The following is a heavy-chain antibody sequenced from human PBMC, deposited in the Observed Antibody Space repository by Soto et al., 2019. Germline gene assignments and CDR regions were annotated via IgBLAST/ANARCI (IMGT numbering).Heavy chain of an antibody. D-gene: IGHD2-21*02. CDR3: AKSPSKVVTALNPGEDV. CDR1: GFTFSSYA. Sequence: TGGSLKLSCAASGFTFSSYAMSWVRQAPGKGLEWVSAISGSGGSTYYADSVKGRFTISRDNSKNTLYLQMNSLRAEDTAVYYCAKSPSKVVTALNPGEDVWGQGTTVTVSS. V-gene: IGHV3-23*01. J-gene: IGHJ6*02. CDR2: ISGSGGST.